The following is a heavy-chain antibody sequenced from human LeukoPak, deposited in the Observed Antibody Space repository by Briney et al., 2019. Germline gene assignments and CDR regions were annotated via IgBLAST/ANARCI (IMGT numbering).Heavy chain of an antibody. Sequence: GPSLTPSCHPSAFTVAIVCTSSASHPPGRWMQSDPLISGSTTWIYYAASAKGRFTVSRDNSQNTLHLQMNSLRADDTAVYYCARELVSSGTGYFDLWGRGTLVTVSS. CDR3: ARELVSSGTGYFDL. J-gene: IGHJ2*01. V-gene: IGHV3-23*01. D-gene: IGHD3-10*02. CDR2: ISGSTTWI. CDR1: AFTVAIVC.